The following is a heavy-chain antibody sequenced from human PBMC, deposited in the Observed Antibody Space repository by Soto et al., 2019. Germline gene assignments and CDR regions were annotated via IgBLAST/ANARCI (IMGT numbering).Heavy chain of an antibody. CDR2: ISAYNGNT. Sequence: ASVKVSCKASGYTFTSYGISWVRQAPGQGLEWMGWISAYNGNTNYAQKLQGRVTMTTDTSTSTAYMELRSLRSDDTAVYYCARDRGITMIVVVTDAFDIWGQGTMVTVSS. CDR3: ARDRGITMIVVVTDAFDI. J-gene: IGHJ3*02. CDR1: GYTFTSYG. V-gene: IGHV1-18*01. D-gene: IGHD3-22*01.